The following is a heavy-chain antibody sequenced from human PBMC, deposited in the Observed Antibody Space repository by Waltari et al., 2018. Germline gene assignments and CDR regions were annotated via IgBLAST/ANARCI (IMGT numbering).Heavy chain of an antibody. Sequence: EVQLVESGGGLVKPGGSLRLSCADSGFTFSSYSMNWVRQAPETGLEWVSSISSSSSYIYYADSVKGRFTISRDNAKNSLYLQMNSLRAEDTAVYYCARDPSHYDILTGYYGYYYYGMDVWGQGTTVTVSS. CDR3: ARDPSHYDILTGYYGYYYYGMDV. CDR1: GFTFSSYS. V-gene: IGHV3-21*01. J-gene: IGHJ6*02. D-gene: IGHD3-9*01. CDR2: ISSSSSYI.